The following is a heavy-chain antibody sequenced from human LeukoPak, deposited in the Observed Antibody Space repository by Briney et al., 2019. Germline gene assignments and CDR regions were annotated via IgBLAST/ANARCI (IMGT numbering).Heavy chain of an antibody. J-gene: IGHJ4*02. D-gene: IGHD6-13*01. Sequence: GGSLRLSCAASGFTFSSYGMHWVRRAPGKGLEWVAVISDDGNNNYYADSVRGRFTISRDNSKNTVYLQMNSLRVEDTAVYYCAKGRPPRDSIVAAVPEFDSWGQGTLVTVSS. CDR2: ISDDGNNN. V-gene: IGHV3-30*18. CDR3: AKGRPPRDSIVAAVPEFDS. CDR1: GFTFSSYG.